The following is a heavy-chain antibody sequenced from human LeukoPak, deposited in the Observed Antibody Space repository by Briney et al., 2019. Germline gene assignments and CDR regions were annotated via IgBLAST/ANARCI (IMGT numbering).Heavy chain of an antibody. Sequence: SETLSLTCTVSGGSIISGDYYWGWVRQSPGKGLEWIGSINYRGTTFYNPSLMSRVTIFVDTSKNQFSLKVTSVTAPDTAVYYCARQDDQDHGDPNWCDPWGQGILVTVSS. D-gene: IGHD4-17*01. CDR3: ARQDDQDHGDPNWCDP. CDR1: GGSIISGDYY. V-gene: IGHV4-39*01. J-gene: IGHJ5*02. CDR2: INYRGTT.